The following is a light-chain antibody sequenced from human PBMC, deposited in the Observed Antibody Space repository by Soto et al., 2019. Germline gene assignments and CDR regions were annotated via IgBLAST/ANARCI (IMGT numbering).Light chain of an antibody. V-gene: IGLV2-14*01. CDR2: EVS. Sequence: QSALTQPASVSGSPGQSITLSCTGTSSDVGGYNYVSWYQQHPDKAPKLMIYEVSNRPSGVSNRFSGSKSGNTASLTISGLQAEDEADYYCSSYTSSSTLWVFGGGTKLTVL. CDR3: SSYTSSSTLWV. CDR1: SSDVGGYNY. J-gene: IGLJ3*02.